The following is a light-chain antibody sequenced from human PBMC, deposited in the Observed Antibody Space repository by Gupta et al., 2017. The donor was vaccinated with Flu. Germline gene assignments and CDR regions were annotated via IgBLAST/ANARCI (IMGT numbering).Light chain of an antibody. V-gene: IGKV1-5*03. CDR3: QQYYA. CDR2: KAS. CDR1: QSISSW. Sequence: DIQMTQSPSTLSASVGDRVTITCRASQSISSWLAWYQQKPGKAPKLRIYKASSLESGVQSRFSGSGSGTEFTRTSSSMQPDDCETYDGQQYYAFGHGTKVDIK. J-gene: IGKJ3*01.